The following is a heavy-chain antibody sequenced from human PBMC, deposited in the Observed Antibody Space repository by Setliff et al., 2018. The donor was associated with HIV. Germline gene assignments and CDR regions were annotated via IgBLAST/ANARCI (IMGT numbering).Heavy chain of an antibody. J-gene: IGHJ4*02. V-gene: IGHV3-33*06. CDR3: AKDEGLTSSWAIDY. D-gene: IGHD6-13*01. Sequence: GGSLRLSCAASGFTFSSYGMHWVRQAPGKGLEWVAVIWYDGNNKYYADSVKGRFTISRDNSKNTLYLQMNSLRAEDTAVYYCAKDEGLTSSWAIDYWGQGTLVTVSS. CDR1: GFTFSSYG. CDR2: IWYDGNNK.